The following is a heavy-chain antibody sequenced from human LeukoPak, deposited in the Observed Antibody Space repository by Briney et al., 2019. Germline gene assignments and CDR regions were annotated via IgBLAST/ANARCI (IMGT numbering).Heavy chain of an antibody. CDR3: ARGSLDHFGLDV. CDR1: GFTFGSYT. V-gene: IGHV3-21*01. J-gene: IGHJ6*02. CDR2: ISSSSSYI. Sequence: GGSLRLSCAASGFTFGSYTMNWVRQAPGKGLEWVSSISSSSSYIYYADSVKGRFTISRDNAKNSLYLQMNSLRADDTAVYYCARGSLDHFGLDVWGQGTTVTVSS. D-gene: IGHD1-1*01.